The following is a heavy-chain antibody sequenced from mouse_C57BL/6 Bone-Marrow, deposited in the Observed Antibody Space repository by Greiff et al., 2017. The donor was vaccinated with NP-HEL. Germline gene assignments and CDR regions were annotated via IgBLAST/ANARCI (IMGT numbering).Heavy chain of an antibody. D-gene: IGHD2-14*01. Sequence: QVQLQQSGAELAKPGASVKLSCKASGYTFTSYWMHWVKQRPGQGLEWIGYINPSSGYTKYNEKFKDKATLPADKSSHTAYMQLSSLTYEDSAVYSCAEDVGYFDYCGRGTTLTVSS. CDR1: GYTFTSYW. CDR2: INPSSGYT. CDR3: AEDVGYFDY. J-gene: IGHJ2*01. V-gene: IGHV1-7*01.